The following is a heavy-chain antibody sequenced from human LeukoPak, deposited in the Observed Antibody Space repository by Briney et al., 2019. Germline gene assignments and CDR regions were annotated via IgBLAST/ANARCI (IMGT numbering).Heavy chain of an antibody. CDR3: ARPEIVGAIDY. CDR2: NYYSGST. Sequence: SETLXXXCXVXGGSISSGSXYWGWIRQPPGKGREWIGSNYYSGSTYYNPSLKSRVTISEKMSKNQFSLKLSSVTAADTAVYYCARPEIVGAIDYWGQGTLVTVSS. J-gene: IGHJ4*02. D-gene: IGHD1-26*01. V-gene: IGHV4-39*01. CDR1: GGSISSGSXY.